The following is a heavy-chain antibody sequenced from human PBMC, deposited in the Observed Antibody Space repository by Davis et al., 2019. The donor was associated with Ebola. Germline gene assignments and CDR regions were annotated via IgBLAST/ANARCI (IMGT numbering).Heavy chain of an antibody. CDR1: GFTFSSYA. CDR2: ISGSGGST. CDR3: ARDSGYSSGWYAPGDYYYYGMDV. J-gene: IGHJ6*02. V-gene: IGHV3-23*01. D-gene: IGHD6-19*01. Sequence: GGSLRLSCAASGFTFSSYAMSWVRQAPGKGLEWVSAISGSGGSTYYADSVKGRFTISRDNSKNTLYLQMNSLRAEDTAVYYCARDSGYSSGWYAPGDYYYYGMDVWGQGTTVTVSS.